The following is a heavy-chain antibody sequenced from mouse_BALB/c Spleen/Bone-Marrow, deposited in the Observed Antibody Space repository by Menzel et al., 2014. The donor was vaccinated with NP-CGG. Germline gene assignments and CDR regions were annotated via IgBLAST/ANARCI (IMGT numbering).Heavy chain of an antibody. CDR1: GYTFADYN. Sequence: VQLQQSGPELVKPGASVKITCKASGYTFADYNMDWVKQSHGKSLEWIGNINPNNGGTIYNQKFKGKATLTVDKSSTTAYMELRSLTSEDTAVYYCARAGYYTLFAYWGQGTLVTVSA. V-gene: IGHV1-18*01. CDR2: INPNNGGT. CDR3: ARAGYYTLFAY. J-gene: IGHJ3*01. D-gene: IGHD2-3*01.